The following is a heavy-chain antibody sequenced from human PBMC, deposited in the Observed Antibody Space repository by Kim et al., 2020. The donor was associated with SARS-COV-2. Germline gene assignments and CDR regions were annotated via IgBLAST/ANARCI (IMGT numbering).Heavy chain of an antibody. D-gene: IGHD3-10*01. CDR3: TRGPAGRLMGEDSFDI. V-gene: IGHV1-18*01. J-gene: IGHJ3*02. CDR2: ISGYNGNT. CDR1: GYIFTRYG. Sequence: ASVKVSCKASGYIFTRYGISWVRQAPGQGLEWMGWISGYNGNTNYIQKFQGRVTMTTDTSTSTAYMELRSLRSDDTGVYYCTRGPAGRLMGEDSFDIWGQGTMVTVSS.